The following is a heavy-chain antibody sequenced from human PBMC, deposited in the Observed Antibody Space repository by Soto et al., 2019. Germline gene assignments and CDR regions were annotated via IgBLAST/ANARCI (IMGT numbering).Heavy chain of an antibody. V-gene: IGHV4-34*01. D-gene: IGHD3-3*01. CDR3: ARGRNDFWSGLNWFDP. Sequence: SETLSLTCAVYGGSFSGYYWSWIRQPPGKGLEWIGEINHSGSTNYNPSLKSRVTISVDTSKNQFSLKLSSVTAADTAVYYCARGRNDFWSGLNWFDPWGQGTLVTVSS. CDR1: GGSFSGYY. J-gene: IGHJ5*02. CDR2: INHSGST.